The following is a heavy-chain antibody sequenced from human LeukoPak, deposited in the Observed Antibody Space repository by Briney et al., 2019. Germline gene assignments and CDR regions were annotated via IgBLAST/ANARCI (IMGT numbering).Heavy chain of an antibody. CDR3: AKDLHYNDGRWEFDP. J-gene: IGHJ5*02. CDR1: GFTFSTFA. V-gene: IGHV3-23*01. D-gene: IGHD5-24*01. CDR2: VVGGGTT. Sequence: GGSLRLYCAASGFTFSTFAMTWVRQAPGKGLEWVSGVVGGGTTYYADSVKGRFTLSKDNSKKTVYLQMNSLRVEDTAIYYCAKDLHYNDGRWEFDPWGQGTLVTVSS.